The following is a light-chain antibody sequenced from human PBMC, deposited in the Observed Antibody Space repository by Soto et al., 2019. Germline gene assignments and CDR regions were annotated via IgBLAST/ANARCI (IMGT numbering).Light chain of an antibody. J-gene: IGLJ2*01. Sequence: QSALTQPASVSGSPGQSITISCTGTSSDVGGYNYVSWYQQHPGKAPKLMIYGISDRPSGGSNRFSGSKSGNTASLTISGLQAEDEADYYCISSTTSSTLHVVFGGGTKLTVL. CDR2: GIS. V-gene: IGLV2-14*01. CDR1: SSDVGGYNY. CDR3: ISSTTSSTLHVV.